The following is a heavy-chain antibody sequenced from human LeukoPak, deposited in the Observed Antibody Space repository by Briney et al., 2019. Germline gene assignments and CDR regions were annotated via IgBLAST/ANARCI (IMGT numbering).Heavy chain of an antibody. D-gene: IGHD3-10*01. Sequence: PGGSLRLSCATSGFTFSSYAMHWVRQAPGKGLEWVAVISFDGSNKYYADSVKGRFTISRDKSKNTLYLQMNSLRAEDTAVYYCAREVDYYGSGTYFPGFDYWGQGTLVTVSS. CDR1: GFTFSSYA. V-gene: IGHV3-30-3*01. J-gene: IGHJ4*02. CDR2: ISFDGSNK. CDR3: AREVDYYGSGTYFPGFDY.